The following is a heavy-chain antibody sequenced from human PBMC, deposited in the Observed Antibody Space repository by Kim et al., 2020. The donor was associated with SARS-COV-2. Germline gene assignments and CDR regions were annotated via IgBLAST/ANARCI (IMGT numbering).Heavy chain of an antibody. CDR3: ARAGKGDGYNYEEIGAFDI. CDR2: ISAYNGNT. V-gene: IGHV1-18*01. Sequence: ASVKVSCKASGYTFTSYGISWVRQAPGQGLEWMGWISAYNGNTNYAQKLQGRVTMTTDTSTSTAYMELRSLRSDDTAVYYCARAGKGDGYNYEEIGAFDIWGQGTMVTVSS. J-gene: IGHJ3*02. CDR1: GYTFTSYG. D-gene: IGHD5-12*01.